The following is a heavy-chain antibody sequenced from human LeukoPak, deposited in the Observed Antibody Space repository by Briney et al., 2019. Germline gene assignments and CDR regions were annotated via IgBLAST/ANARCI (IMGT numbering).Heavy chain of an antibody. V-gene: IGHV1-69*05. CDR2: IRPIFGRA. J-gene: IGHJ4*02. CDR3: ARARDYCSGGSCGPYYFDY. D-gene: IGHD2-15*01. Sequence: GASVKVSCKASGGTFISYAISWVRQAPGQGLEWMGGIRPIFGRANNAQKFQGRVTITTDESTSTAYMELSSLRSEDTSVYYCARARDYCSGGSCGPYYFDYWGQGTLGTVS. CDR1: GGTFISYA.